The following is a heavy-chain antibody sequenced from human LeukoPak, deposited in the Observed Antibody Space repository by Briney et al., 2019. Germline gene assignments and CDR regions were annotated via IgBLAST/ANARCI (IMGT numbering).Heavy chain of an antibody. CDR2: ISRGGIS. V-gene: IGHV3-23*01. D-gene: IGHD1-1*01. J-gene: IGHJ4*02. CDR1: GFTFSHHG. CDR3: SKKGQADDDGKPD. Sequence: GGSLRLSCAASGFTFSHHGMHRVRQAPGKGLECVSVISRGGISYYADSVKGRFTISRDNSKNTLYLQMNSLRAEDTAVYYCSKKGQADDDGKPDWGQGTLVTVSP.